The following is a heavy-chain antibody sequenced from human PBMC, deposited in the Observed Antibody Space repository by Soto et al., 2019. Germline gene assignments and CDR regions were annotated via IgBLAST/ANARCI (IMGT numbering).Heavy chain of an antibody. Sequence: GASVKVSCKASGYTFTGYYMHWVRQAPGQGLEWMGIINPSGGSTSYAQKFQGRVTMTRDTSTSTVYMELNSLRAEDTAVYYCARVSGGSQENYYYYGMDVWGQGTTVTVSS. CDR2: INPSGGST. D-gene: IGHD3-16*01. V-gene: IGHV1-46*01. J-gene: IGHJ6*02. CDR1: GYTFTGYY. CDR3: ARVSGGSQENYYYYGMDV.